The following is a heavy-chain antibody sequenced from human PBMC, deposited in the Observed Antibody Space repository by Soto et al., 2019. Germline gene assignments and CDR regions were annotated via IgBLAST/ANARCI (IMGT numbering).Heavy chain of an antibody. J-gene: IGHJ3*02. CDR1: GYTFTSYG. Sequence: ASVKVSCKASGYTFTSYGISWVRQAPGQGLEWMGWISVYNGNTNYAQKLQGRVTMTTDTSTSTAYMELRSLRSDDTAVYYCAREEGVANWGYRGAFDIWGQGTMVTVSS. CDR2: ISVYNGNT. CDR3: AREEGVANWGYRGAFDI. D-gene: IGHD7-27*01. V-gene: IGHV1-18*01.